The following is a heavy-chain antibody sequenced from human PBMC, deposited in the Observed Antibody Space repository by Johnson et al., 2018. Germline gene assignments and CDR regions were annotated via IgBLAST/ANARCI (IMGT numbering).Heavy chain of an antibody. CDR3: TGDYGRLWAFDI. J-gene: IGHJ3*02. CDR1: GFTFSRFW. CDR2: IKDDGGQT. V-gene: IGHV3-7*01. Sequence: VQLVESGGGLVQPGGSLRLSCVASGFTFSRFWMSWVRQAPGKGLEWVATIKDDGGQTYYVDSVRGRLIISRDNAKNSLYRQMNSLRADDTAVYYCTGDYGRLWAFDIWGQGTMVTVSS. D-gene: IGHD3-10*01.